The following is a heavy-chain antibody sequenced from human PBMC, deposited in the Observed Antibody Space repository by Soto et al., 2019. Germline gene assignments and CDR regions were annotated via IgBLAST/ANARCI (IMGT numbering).Heavy chain of an antibody. J-gene: IGHJ5*02. D-gene: IGHD6-13*01. Sequence: GGSLRLSCAASGFSVTANSMSWVRQAPGKGLEWVSVMHSDVTTYYADSVKGRFIISRDNSKNTLYLQMSNLRGEDTARYFCARQLSGSWYNWFDPWGQGTLVTVSS. CDR2: MHSDVTT. CDR1: GFSVTANS. CDR3: ARQLSGSWYNWFDP. V-gene: IGHV3-53*01.